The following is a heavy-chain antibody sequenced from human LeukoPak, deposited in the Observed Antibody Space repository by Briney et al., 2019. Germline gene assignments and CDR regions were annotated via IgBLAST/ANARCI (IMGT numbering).Heavy chain of an antibody. V-gene: IGHV1-2*02. CDR3: ANTYGSGSYYKGGFDP. J-gene: IGHJ5*02. CDR2: INPNSGGT. CDR1: GYSFTDKY. Sequence: GASVKVSCKASGYSFTDKYMHWVRQAPGQGLEWMGWINPNSGGTNYAQHFQGRVTMTRDTSIRTVYMELSRLRSDDAAVYSCANTYGSGSYYKGGFDPWGQGTLVTVSS. D-gene: IGHD3-10*01.